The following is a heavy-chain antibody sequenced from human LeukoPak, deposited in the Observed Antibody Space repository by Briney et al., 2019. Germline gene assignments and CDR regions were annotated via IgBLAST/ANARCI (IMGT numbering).Heavy chain of an antibody. CDR3: ARDRGWQLAGVFDH. V-gene: IGHV3-21*01. CDR2: ISSSSSYI. CDR1: GFTFSSYS. Sequence: PGGSLRLSCAASGFTFSSYSMNWVRQAPGKGLEWVSSISSSSSYIYYADSVKGRFTISRDNAKNSLYLQMNSLRAEDTAVYYCARDRGWQLAGVFDHWGQGTLVTVSS. D-gene: IGHD6-6*01. J-gene: IGHJ4*02.